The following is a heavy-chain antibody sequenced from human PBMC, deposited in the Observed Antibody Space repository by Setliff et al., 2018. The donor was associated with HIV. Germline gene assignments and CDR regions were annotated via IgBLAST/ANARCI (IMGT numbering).Heavy chain of an antibody. D-gene: IGHD6-13*01. V-gene: IGHV4-31*03. CDR3: ASGIAAAEGYFDS. CDR1: GGSISSGGYY. J-gene: IGHJ4*02. CDR2: IYHSGIT. Sequence: SETLSLTCTVSGGSISSGGYYWSWIRQHPGKGLEWIGYIYHSGITYYNPSLKSRVTISLDTSKNQFSLKLSSVTAADTAVYYCASGIAAAEGYFDSWGPGALVTVSP.